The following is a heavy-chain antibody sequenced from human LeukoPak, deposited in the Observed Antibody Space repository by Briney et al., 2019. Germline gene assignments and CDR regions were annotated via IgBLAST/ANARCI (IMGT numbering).Heavy chain of an antibody. CDR2: IYSGGTT. Sequence: PGGSLRLSCAASGFTVSSNYMSWVRPAPGKGLEWVSVIYSGGTTYYADSVKGRFTISRDSSKNTLYFQMNSLRVEDTAVYYCARDRRGAVGGSYFYYMDVWGKGTTVTVSS. J-gene: IGHJ6*03. V-gene: IGHV3-53*01. CDR3: ARDRRGAVGGSYFYYMDV. D-gene: IGHD3-10*01. CDR1: GFTVSSNY.